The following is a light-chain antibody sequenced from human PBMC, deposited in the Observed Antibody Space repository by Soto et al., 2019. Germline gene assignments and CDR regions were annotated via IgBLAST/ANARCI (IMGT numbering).Light chain of an antibody. CDR2: DTS. CDR1: QSVSIK. V-gene: IGKV3-15*01. J-gene: IGKJ5*01. CDR3: QQYNNWPPIT. Sequence: EIVLTQSPCTLSLSPGDEATLSCRASQSVSIKLAWYQQKPGQAPRLLIYDTSTRATGIPARFSGSGSGTEFTLTISSLQSEDFAVYYCQQYNNWPPITFGQGTRLENK.